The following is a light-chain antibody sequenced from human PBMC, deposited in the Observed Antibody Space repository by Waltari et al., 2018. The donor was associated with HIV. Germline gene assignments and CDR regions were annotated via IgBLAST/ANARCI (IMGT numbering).Light chain of an antibody. J-gene: IGKJ4*01. CDR3: RHSYSTPSP. V-gene: IGKV1-39*01. CDR2: AAS. CDR1: PSISSY. Sequence: DIQMTPSPSSLSASVGDRVTITCRASPSISSYLNWYQQKPGHAPQLLIYAASSLQSGVPSRFSGSGSETDCTLTSSRLQPEDFATYYCRHSYSTPSPFGGGTKVEIK.